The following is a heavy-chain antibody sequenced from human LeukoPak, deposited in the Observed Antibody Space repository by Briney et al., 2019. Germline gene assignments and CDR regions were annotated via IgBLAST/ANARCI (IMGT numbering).Heavy chain of an antibody. CDR1: GGTFSSYA. Sequence: ASVKASCKASGGTFSSYAISWVRQAPGQGLEWMGGIIPIFGTANYAQKFQGRVTITADESTSTAYMELSSLRSEDTAVYYCAGDSGWYYFDYWGQGTLVTVSS. V-gene: IGHV1-69*01. CDR2: IIPIFGTA. J-gene: IGHJ4*02. D-gene: IGHD6-19*01. CDR3: AGDSGWYYFDY.